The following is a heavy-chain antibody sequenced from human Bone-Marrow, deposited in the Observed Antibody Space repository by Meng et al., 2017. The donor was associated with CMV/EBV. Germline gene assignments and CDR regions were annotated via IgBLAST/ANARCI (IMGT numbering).Heavy chain of an antibody. Sequence: SETLSLTCTVSGGSISSYYWSWIRQPPGKGLEWIGYIYYSGSTNYNPSLKSRVTISVDTSKNQFSLKLSSVTAADTAVYYCARGHLGYCSSTSCYRPYYYYYGMDVWGQGTTVTVSS. J-gene: IGHJ6*02. CDR1: GGSISSYY. CDR3: ARGHLGYCSSTSCYRPYYYYYGMDV. CDR2: IYYSGST. D-gene: IGHD2-2*02. V-gene: IGHV4-59*01.